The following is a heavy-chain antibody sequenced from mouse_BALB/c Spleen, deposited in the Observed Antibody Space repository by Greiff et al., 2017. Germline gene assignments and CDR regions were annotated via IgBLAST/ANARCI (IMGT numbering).Heavy chain of an antibody. D-gene: IGHD2-3*01. CDR3: ARDPPYDGYSYLDY. Sequence: VMLVESGPGLVAPSQSLSITCTVSGFSLTGYGVNWVRQPPGKGLEWLGVIWAGGSTNYNSALMSRLSISKDNSKSQVFLKMNSLQTDDTAMYYCARDPPYDGYSYLDYWGQGTTLTVSS. CDR1: GFSLTGYG. J-gene: IGHJ2*01. CDR2: IWAGGST. V-gene: IGHV2-9*02.